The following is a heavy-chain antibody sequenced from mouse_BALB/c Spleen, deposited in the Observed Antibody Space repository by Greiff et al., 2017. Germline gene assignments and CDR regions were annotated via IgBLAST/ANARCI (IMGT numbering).Heavy chain of an antibody. Sequence: VQLQQPGAELVKPGAPVKLSCKASGYTFTSYWMNWVKQRPGRGLEWIGRIDPSDSETHYNQKFKDKATLTVDKSSSTAYIQLSSLTSEDSAVYYCARSGSMDYWGQGTSVTVSS. V-gene: IGHV1-69*02. CDR2: IDPSDSET. CDR1: GYTFTSYW. CDR3: ARSGSMDY. J-gene: IGHJ4*01.